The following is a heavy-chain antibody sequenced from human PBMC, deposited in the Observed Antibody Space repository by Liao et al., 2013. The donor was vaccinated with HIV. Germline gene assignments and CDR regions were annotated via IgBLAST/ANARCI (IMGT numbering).Heavy chain of an antibody. CDR2: VYYSGST. V-gene: IGHV4-59*12. CDR1: GGSIRSYY. Sequence: QVQLQESGPGLVKPSETLSLSCTVSGGSIRSYYWIWIRQPPGKRLEWIGYVYYSGSTKYNPSLESRVTISVDTSKNQFSLKLSSVTAADTAVYYCARDAYFDWDNWFDPWGQGTLVTVSS. CDR3: ARDAYFDWDNWFDP. D-gene: IGHD3-9*01. J-gene: IGHJ5*02.